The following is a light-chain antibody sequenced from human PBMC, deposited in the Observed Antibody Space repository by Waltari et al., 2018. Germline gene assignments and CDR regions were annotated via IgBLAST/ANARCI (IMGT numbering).Light chain of an antibody. V-gene: IGKV3-20*01. Sequence: EIVLTQSPGTLSLSPGERGTLSCRASQSVSRFLAWSQQKPVQAPRLLIYGASTRATGIPGRFCGSVSGTDFSLTISKLEPEEFAVYYCQKYDRLPATFGQGTKVEIK. CDR2: GAS. CDR1: QSVSRF. CDR3: QKYDRLPAT. J-gene: IGKJ1*01.